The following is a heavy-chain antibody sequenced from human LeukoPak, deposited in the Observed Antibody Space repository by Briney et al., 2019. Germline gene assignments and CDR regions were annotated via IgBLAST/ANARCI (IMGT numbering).Heavy chain of an antibody. Sequence: GGSLRLSCAASGFTFRDYSMNWVRHVPGKGLEWISSMSSRGTYIYYADAVKGRFTISRENTQRSVFLQMNSLRVDDTAIYYCARELSWGFSFDYWGQGTLVTVSS. V-gene: IGHV3-21*01. CDR1: GFTFRDYS. D-gene: IGHD3-10*01. CDR3: ARELSWGFSFDY. CDR2: MSSRGTYI. J-gene: IGHJ4*02.